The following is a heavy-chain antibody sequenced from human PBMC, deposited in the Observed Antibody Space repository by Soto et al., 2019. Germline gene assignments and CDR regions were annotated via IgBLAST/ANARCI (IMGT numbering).Heavy chain of an antibody. Sequence: PGGSLRLSCAASGFTFSTYAMSWIRQAPGKGLEWVSTTTQTGGTSYYADSVKGRFTVSRDNSKNTLYLQMNSLRAEDTAVYYCARAVQDYSSNNWFDPWGQGTLVTVSS. CDR2: TTQTGGTS. D-gene: IGHD4-4*01. J-gene: IGHJ5*02. CDR3: ARAVQDYSSNNWFDP. V-gene: IGHV3-23*01. CDR1: GFTFSTYA.